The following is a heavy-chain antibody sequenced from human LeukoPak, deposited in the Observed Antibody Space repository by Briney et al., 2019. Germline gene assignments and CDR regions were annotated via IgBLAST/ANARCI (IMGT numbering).Heavy chain of an antibody. CDR3: ARSAVGTSCCTAVDY. Sequence: PGGSLRLSCAASGFSFSAQAMSWVRQAPGKGLEWVSGISTSGDRTYYADSVKGRFTISRDNSKNTLYLQMNSLRAEDTAEYYCARSAVGTSCCTAVDYWGQGTLVTVSS. V-gene: IGHV3-23*01. J-gene: IGHJ4*02. D-gene: IGHD1-26*01. CDR2: ISTSGDRT. CDR1: GFSFSAQA.